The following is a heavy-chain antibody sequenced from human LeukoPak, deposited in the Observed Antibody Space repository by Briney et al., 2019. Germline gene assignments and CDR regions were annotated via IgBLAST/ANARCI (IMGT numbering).Heavy chain of an antibody. Sequence: PGGSLRLSCAASGFTFSSYSMNWVRQAPGKGLEWVSSISSSSSYIYYADSVKGRFTISRDNAKNSLYLQMNSLRAEDTAVYYCARDHYWLQTCINGVCRDTFDIWGPGTMVTVSS. CDR1: GFTFSSYS. D-gene: IGHD2-8*01. CDR2: ISSSSSYI. CDR3: ARDHYWLQTCINGVCRDTFDI. V-gene: IGHV3-21*01. J-gene: IGHJ3*02.